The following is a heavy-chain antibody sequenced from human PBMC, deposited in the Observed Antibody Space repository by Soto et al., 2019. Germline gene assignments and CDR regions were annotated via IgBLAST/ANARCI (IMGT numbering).Heavy chain of an antibody. V-gene: IGHV3-30-3*01. CDR2: ISYDGSNK. J-gene: IGHJ3*02. Sequence: QVQLVESGGGVVQPGRSLRLSCAASGFTFSSYAMHWVRQAPGKGLEWVAVISYDGSNKYYADSVKGRFTISRDNSKNTLYLQMNSLRAEDTAVYYCARGGIVVVISRGDDAFDIWGQGTMVTVSS. D-gene: IGHD3-22*01. CDR3: ARGGIVVVISRGDDAFDI. CDR1: GFTFSSYA.